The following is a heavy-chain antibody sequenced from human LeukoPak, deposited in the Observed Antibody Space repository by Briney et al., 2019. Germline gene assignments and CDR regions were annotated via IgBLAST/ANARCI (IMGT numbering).Heavy chain of an antibody. CDR3: AKDPVKSGTMIVVVTIDY. CDR1: GFTFSDYY. J-gene: IGHJ4*02. Sequence: PGGSLRLSCAASGFTFSDYYMSWIRQVPGKGLEWVSYISSGGTTKYYTDSVKGRFTISRDNAKNSLHLQVNSLRAEDTAVYYCAKDPVKSGTMIVVVTIDYWGQGTLVTVSS. CDR2: ISSGGTTK. V-gene: IGHV3-11*01. D-gene: IGHD3-22*01.